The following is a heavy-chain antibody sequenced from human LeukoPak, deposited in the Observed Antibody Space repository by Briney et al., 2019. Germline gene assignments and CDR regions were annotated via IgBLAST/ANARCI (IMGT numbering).Heavy chain of an antibody. J-gene: IGHJ5*02. CDR1: GGSISSSSYY. CDR2: IYYSGST. V-gene: IGHV4-39*01. Sequence: SETLSLTCTVSGGSISSSSYYWGRIRQPPGKGLEWIGSIYYSGSTYYNPSLKSRVTISVDTSKNQFSLKLSSVTAADTAVYYCARQGPDYGDYGGRYNWFDPWGQGTLVTVSS. CDR3: ARQGPDYGDYGGRYNWFDP. D-gene: IGHD4-17*01.